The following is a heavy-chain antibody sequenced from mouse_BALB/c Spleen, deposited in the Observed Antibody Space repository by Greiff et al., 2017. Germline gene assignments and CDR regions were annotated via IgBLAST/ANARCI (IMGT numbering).Heavy chain of an antibody. CDR3: ARNWDYAMDY. CDR2: IDPANGNT. J-gene: IGHJ4*01. V-gene: IGHV14-3*02. Sequence: EVKLLESGAELVKPGDSVKLSCTASGFNIKDTYMHWVKQRPEQGLEWIGRIDPANGNTKYDPKFQGKATITADTSSNTAYLQLSSLTSEDTAVYYCARNWDYAMDYWGQGTSVTVSS. CDR1: GFNIKDTY. D-gene: IGHD4-1*01.